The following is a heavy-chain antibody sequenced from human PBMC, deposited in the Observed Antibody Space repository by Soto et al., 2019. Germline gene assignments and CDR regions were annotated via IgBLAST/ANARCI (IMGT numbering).Heavy chain of an antibody. J-gene: IGHJ4*02. D-gene: IGHD1-1*01. CDR3: ARDLERLLDY. V-gene: IGHV3-30*04. CDR2: ISHDGRNK. CDR1: GISFSSYA. Sequence: QVQLVESGGGVVQPGRSLRLSCAASGISFSSYAMHWVRQAPGKGLEWVAVISHDGRNKYYADSGKGRVTISRDNSKNTVYLKMNSLRAEDTAVYYGARDLERLLDYWGQGTLVTVSS.